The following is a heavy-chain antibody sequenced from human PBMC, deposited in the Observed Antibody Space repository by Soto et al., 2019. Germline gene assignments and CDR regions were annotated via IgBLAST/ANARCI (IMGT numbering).Heavy chain of an antibody. J-gene: IGHJ5*02. V-gene: IGHV3-23*01. CDR2: ISGSGGST. CDR1: GFTFSSYA. Sequence: GGSLRLSCAASGFTFSSYAMSWVRQAPGKGLEWVSAISGSGGSTYYADSVKGRFTISRDNSKNTLYLQMNSLRAEDTAVYYCAKDATISIFGVATHWFDPWGQGTLVTV. CDR3: AKDATISIFGVATHWFDP. D-gene: IGHD3-3*01.